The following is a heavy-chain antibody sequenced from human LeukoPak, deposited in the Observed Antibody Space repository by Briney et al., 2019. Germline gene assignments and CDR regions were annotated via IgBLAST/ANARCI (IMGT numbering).Heavy chain of an antibody. V-gene: IGHV1-18*01. CDR1: GYTFTSYG. CDR2: TSAYNGNT. Sequence: ASVKVSCKASGYTFTSYGISWVRQAPGQGLEWMGWTSAYNGNTNYAQKLQRRVTMTTDTSTSTAYMELRSLRSDDTAVYYCARALLPYGDYDYWGQGTLVTVSS. CDR3: ARALLPYGDYDY. D-gene: IGHD4-17*01. J-gene: IGHJ4*02.